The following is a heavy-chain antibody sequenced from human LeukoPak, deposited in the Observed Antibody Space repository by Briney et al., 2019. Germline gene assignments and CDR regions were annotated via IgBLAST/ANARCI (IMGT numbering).Heavy chain of an antibody. J-gene: IGHJ4*02. D-gene: IGHD6-13*01. CDR1: GYTFKAYY. CDR3: ARGQQLGEFDY. CDR2: MNPNSGNT. V-gene: IGHV1-8*03. Sequence: ASVTVSCKSSGYTFKAYYIHWVRQAPGQGLEWMGWMNPNSGNTGYAQKFQGRVTITRNTSISTAYMELSSLRSEDTAVYYCARGQQLGEFDYWGQGTLVTVSS.